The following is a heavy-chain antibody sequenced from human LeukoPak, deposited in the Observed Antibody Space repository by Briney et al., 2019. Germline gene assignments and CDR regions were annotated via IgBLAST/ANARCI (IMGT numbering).Heavy chain of an antibody. CDR2: ISSSSSTI. D-gene: IGHD2-15*01. CDR3: ARDRDSPIYYYYYMDV. J-gene: IGHJ6*03. CDR1: GFTFSSYS. Sequence: GGSLRLSCEGSGFTFSSYSMNWVRQAPGKGLEWVSYISSSSSTIYYADSVKGRFTISRDNAKNSLYLQMNSLRAEDTAVYYCARDRDSPIYYYYYMDVWGKGTTVTVSS. V-gene: IGHV3-48*01.